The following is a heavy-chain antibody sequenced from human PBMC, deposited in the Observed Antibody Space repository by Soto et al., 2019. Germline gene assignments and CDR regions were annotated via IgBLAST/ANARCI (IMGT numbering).Heavy chain of an antibody. Sequence: ASVKVSCKVSGYTFTSYGISWVRQAPGQGLEWMGWISAYNGNTNYAQKLQGRVTMTTDTSTSTAYMELRSLRSDDTAVYYCARGDHDTSSGFLWYGMDVWGQGTTVTVSS. CDR1: GYTFTSYG. J-gene: IGHJ6*02. D-gene: IGHD2-2*01. V-gene: IGHV1-18*04. CDR2: ISAYNGNT. CDR3: ARGDHDTSSGFLWYGMDV.